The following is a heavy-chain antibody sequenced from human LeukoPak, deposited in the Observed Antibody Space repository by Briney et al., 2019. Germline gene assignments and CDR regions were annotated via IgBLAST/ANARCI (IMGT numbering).Heavy chain of an antibody. CDR1: GFTFSNYG. Sequence: GRSLRLSCAASGFTFSNYGMHWVRQAPGKGLEWVAVIWSDGSIKYYADSVKGRFTISRDNSRNTLYLQMNSLRAEDTAVYYCASSSWYQNFDYWGQGTLVTVSS. CDR3: ASSSWYQNFDY. V-gene: IGHV3-33*01. CDR2: IWSDGSIK. D-gene: IGHD6-13*01. J-gene: IGHJ4*02.